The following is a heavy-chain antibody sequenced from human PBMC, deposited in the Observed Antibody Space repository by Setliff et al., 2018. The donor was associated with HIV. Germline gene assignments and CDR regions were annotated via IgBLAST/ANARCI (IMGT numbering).Heavy chain of an antibody. CDR1: GYTFTSYY. CDR2: INPSRGST. Sequence: GASVKVSCKASGYTFTSYYMHWVRQAPGQGLEWMGIINPSRGSTTYAQKFQGRVTMTRDTSTSTVYMELSSLRSEDTAVYYCARDPAPSSSASYFQNWGQGTQVTVSS. V-gene: IGHV1-46*01. D-gene: IGHD6-6*01. CDR3: ARDPAPSSSASYFQN. J-gene: IGHJ1*01.